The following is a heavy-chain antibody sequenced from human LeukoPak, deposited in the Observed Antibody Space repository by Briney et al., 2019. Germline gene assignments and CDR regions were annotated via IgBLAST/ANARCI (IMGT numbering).Heavy chain of an antibody. CDR3: ARGRQWLNWFDP. CDR1: GDSMTSNTAA. Sequence: SQTLSLTCAISGDSMTSNTAAWHWIRQSPSRGLEWLGRTYYRSKWCNDYALSVKSRISINPDTSKNQFSLQLNSVTPEDTAVYYCARGRQWLNWFDPWGQGTLVTVSS. V-gene: IGHV6-1*01. CDR2: TYYRSKWCN. D-gene: IGHD5-24*01. J-gene: IGHJ5*02.